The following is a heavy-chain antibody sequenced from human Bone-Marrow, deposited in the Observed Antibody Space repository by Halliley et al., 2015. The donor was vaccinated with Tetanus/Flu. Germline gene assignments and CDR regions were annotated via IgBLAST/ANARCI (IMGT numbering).Heavy chain of an antibody. J-gene: IGHJ4*02. CDR3: ATLSTDYYFDF. V-gene: IGHV4-59*05. Sequence: KGVEWVGGLYYRGSPYYNPSLRSRVSMSADTSRNQFSLNLSSLTAADTAVYYCATLSTDYYFDFWGRGTLVTVSS. D-gene: IGHD1-26*01. CDR2: LYYRGSP.